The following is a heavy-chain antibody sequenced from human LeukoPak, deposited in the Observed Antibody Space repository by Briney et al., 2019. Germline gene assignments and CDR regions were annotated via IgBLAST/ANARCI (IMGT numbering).Heavy chain of an antibody. CDR1: GGSFSGYY. CDR2: INHSGST. Sequence: SETLSLTCAVYGGSFSGYYWSWIRQPPGKGLEWIGEINHSGSTNYNPSLKSRVTISVDTSKNQFSLKLSSVTAADTAVYYCARDSRLVKRYCSSTSCYAGFYYYYGMDVWGQGTTVTVSS. V-gene: IGHV4-34*01. J-gene: IGHJ6*02. D-gene: IGHD2-2*01. CDR3: ARDSRLVKRYCSSTSCYAGFYYYYGMDV.